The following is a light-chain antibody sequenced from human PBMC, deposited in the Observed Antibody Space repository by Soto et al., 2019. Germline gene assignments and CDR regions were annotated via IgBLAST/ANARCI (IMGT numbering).Light chain of an antibody. V-gene: IGKV1-39*01. CDR1: ESIYSS. J-gene: IGKJ5*01. CDR3: QKSFNSPTIT. Sequence: QLTQSPSDLSAPICGRVNSTCRAGESIYSSLNWYQQKPGKAPKLLIYAASSLQSGVPSRFSGSGSGTDFTLTISSLKPEDLATYYCQKSFNSPTITFGQGTRLDIK. CDR2: AAS.